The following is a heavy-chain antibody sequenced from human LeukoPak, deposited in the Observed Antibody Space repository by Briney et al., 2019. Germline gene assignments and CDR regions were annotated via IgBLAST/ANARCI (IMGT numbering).Heavy chain of an antibody. CDR3: ARRGYSTYGMDV. CDR2: IIPIFGTA. D-gene: IGHD5-18*01. CDR1: GGTFSSYA. J-gene: IGHJ6*02. Sequence: ASVKVSCKASGGTFSSYAISWVRQAPGQGLEWMGGIIPIFGTANYAQKFQGRVTITTDESTSTAYVELSSLRSEDTAVYYCARRGYSTYGMDVWGQGTTVTVSS. V-gene: IGHV1-69*05.